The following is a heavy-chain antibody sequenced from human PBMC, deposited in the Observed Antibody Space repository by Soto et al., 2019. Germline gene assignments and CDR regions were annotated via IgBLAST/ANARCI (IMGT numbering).Heavy chain of an antibody. V-gene: IGHV3-23*01. CDR1: GFTFSNYA. CDR2: ISARTGST. CDR3: AKVKAGYCSSISCWYFDY. Sequence: EVQLLESGGGLVHPGGSLRLSCAASGFTFSNYAMSWVRQAPGKGLEWVSGISARTGSTNYADSVKGRFTISRDNSKDTLYLQMNSLRAEDTAIYYCAKVKAGYCSSISCWYFDYWGQGTLVTVSS. D-gene: IGHD2-2*01. J-gene: IGHJ4*02.